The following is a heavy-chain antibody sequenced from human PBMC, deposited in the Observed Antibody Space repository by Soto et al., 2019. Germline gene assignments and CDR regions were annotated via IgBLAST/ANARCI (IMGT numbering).Heavy chain of an antibody. CDR1: GYTFTNNW. CDR2: IYPGDSDT. J-gene: IGHJ3*02. D-gene: IGHD3-16*01. V-gene: IGHV5-51*01. CDR3: TRRYDDYGNALDI. Sequence: GESLKISCKGSGYTFTNNWIGWVRQMPGKGLEWMGVIYPGDSDTRYSPSFQGQVTISADKSINTAYLQWSGLKASDTAMYYCTRRYDDYGNALDIWGQGTMVTVSS.